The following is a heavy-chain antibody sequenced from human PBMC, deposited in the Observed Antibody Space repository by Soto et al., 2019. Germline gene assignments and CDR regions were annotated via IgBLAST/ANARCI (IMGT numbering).Heavy chain of an antibody. Sequence: PSETLSLTCTVSGGSISSSSYYWGWIRQPPGKGLEWIGSIYYSGKTYYNQSLKSRVTISVDTAKNQFSLKLSFVTAAYTSVYYCATQEVGGSYVYTFDPWGQGTLVTVSS. CDR3: ATQEVGGSYVYTFDP. J-gene: IGHJ5*02. CDR1: GGSISSSSYY. D-gene: IGHD1-26*01. V-gene: IGHV4-39*01. CDR2: IYYSGKT.